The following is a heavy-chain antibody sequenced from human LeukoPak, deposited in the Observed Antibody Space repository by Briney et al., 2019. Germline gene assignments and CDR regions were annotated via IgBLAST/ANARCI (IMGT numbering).Heavy chain of an antibody. D-gene: IGHD3-22*01. V-gene: IGHV3-48*03. Sequence: HPGGSLRLSCAASGFTFSSYEMNWVRQAPGKGLEWVSYISSSGSTIYYADSVKGRFTISRDNAKNSLYLQMNSLRAEDTAVYYCAMAQGIVVADDAFDIWGQGTMVTVSS. CDR1: GFTFSSYE. CDR2: ISSSGSTI. CDR3: AMAQGIVVADDAFDI. J-gene: IGHJ3*02.